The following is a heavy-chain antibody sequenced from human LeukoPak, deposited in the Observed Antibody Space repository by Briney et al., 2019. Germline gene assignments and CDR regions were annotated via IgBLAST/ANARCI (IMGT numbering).Heavy chain of an antibody. V-gene: IGHV3-23*01. J-gene: IGHJ4*02. D-gene: IGHD2-21*02. CDR1: GFTFRSFA. Sequence: GGSLRLSCAASGFTFRSFAMNWVRQAPGKGLECVSAISGGGDFTKYADSVKGRFTISRDNSKNTLYLQMNSLRAEDTAVYYCARGGAYCGGDCHFDYWGQGTLVTVSS. CDR2: ISGGGDFT. CDR3: ARGGAYCGGDCHFDY.